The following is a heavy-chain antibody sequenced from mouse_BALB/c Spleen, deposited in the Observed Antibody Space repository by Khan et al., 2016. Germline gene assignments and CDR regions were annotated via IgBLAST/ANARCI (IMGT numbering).Heavy chain of an antibody. CDR2: ISYSGST. D-gene: IGHD1-2*01. Sequence: EVQLQESGPGLVKPSQSLSLTCTVTGCSITSGYGWNWIRQFPGNKLEWMGYISYSGSTNYNPSLKHRISITRDTSKNQFFLQLNSVTTEDTATYYCARTARIKYWGQGTTLTVSS. V-gene: IGHV3-2*02. J-gene: IGHJ2*01. CDR3: ARTARIKY. CDR1: GCSITSGYG.